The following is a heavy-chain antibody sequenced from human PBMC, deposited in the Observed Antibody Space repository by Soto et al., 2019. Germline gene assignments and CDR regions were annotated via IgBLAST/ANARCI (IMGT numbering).Heavy chain of an antibody. J-gene: IGHJ6*03. D-gene: IGHD2-15*01. CDR3: ARVEGDCSGGSCYRYYYYYYMDV. CDR2: IRCSSSTI. V-gene: IGHV3-48*01. CDR1: GFTFSSYG. Sequence: PGGSLRLSCAASGFTFSSYGMHWVRQAPGKGLEWVADIRCSSSTIYYADSVKGRFTVSRDNAKNSLYLQMNSLRAEDTAVYYCARVEGDCSGGSCYRYYYYYYMDVWGKGTTVTVSS.